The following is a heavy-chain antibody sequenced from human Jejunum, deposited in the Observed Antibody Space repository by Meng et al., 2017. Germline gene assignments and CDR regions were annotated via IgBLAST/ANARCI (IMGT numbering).Heavy chain of an antibody. V-gene: IGHV4-4*02. CDR3: ARDFEALNGV. CDR1: GDSIGSSYW. Sequence: VQLQESGPGLVKPWGTLSLTCAVSGDSIGSSYWWSWVRQSPGKGLEWIGEIYHSGTTNYNPSLKSRVTLSVDKSKNQFSLNLSSVTAADTAVYFCARDFEALNGVWGQGTLVTVSS. CDR2: IYHSGTT. J-gene: IGHJ1*01. D-gene: IGHD2-8*01.